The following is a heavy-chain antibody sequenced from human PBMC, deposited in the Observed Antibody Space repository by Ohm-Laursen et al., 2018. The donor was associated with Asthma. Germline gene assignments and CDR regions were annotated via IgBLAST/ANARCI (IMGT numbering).Heavy chain of an antibody. V-gene: IGHV4-59*01. CDR1: GGSISSYY. J-gene: IGHJ4*02. CDR2: IYYSGST. Sequence: SETLSLTCTVSGGSISSYYWSWIRQPPGKGLEWIGYIYYSGSTNYNPSLKSRVTISVDTSKNQFSLKLSSVTAADTAVYYCARFYDSSGYYYLDYWGQGTLVTVSS. CDR3: ARFYDSSGYYYLDY. D-gene: IGHD3-22*01.